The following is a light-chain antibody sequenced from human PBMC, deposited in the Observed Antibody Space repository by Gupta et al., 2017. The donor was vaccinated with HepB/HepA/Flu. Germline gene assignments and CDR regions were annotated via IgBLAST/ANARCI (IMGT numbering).Light chain of an antibody. V-gene: IGKV4-1*01. CDR1: QSVLYSSNNKNY. Sequence: DLVMTQSPDSLAVSLGERATINCKSSQSVLYSSNNKNYLAWYQQKPGQPPKLLIYWASTRESGVPDRFSGSGSGTDFTLTISSLQAEDVAVYYCQQDYRTPWTFGQGTKVEIK. CDR2: WAS. CDR3: QQDYRTPWT. J-gene: IGKJ1*01.